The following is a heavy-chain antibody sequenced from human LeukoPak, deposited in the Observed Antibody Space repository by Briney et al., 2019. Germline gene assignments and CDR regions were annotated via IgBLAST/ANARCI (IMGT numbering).Heavy chain of an antibody. CDR1: GGSFSGYY. CDR3: ARVVRGIAARPELVDY. CDR2: INHSGST. V-gene: IGHV4-34*01. Sequence: PSETLSLTCAVYGGSFSGYYWSWIRQPPGKGLEWIGEINHSGSTNYNPSLKSRVTISVDTSKNQFSLKLSSVTAADTAVYYCARVVRGIAARPELVDYWGQGTLVTVSS. D-gene: IGHD6-6*01. J-gene: IGHJ4*02.